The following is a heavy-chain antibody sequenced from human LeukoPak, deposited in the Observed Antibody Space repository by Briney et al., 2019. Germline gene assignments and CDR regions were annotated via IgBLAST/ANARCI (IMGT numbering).Heavy chain of an antibody. Sequence: SETLSLTCTVSGGSISSYYWSWIRQPPGKGLEWIGYIYYSGSTYYNPSLESRVTISVDTSKNQFSLKLISVTAADTAVYYCASLAVIVATSLFDYWGQGTLVTVSS. J-gene: IGHJ4*02. D-gene: IGHD5-12*01. V-gene: IGHV4-59*08. CDR3: ASLAVIVATSLFDY. CDR1: GGSISSYY. CDR2: IYYSGST.